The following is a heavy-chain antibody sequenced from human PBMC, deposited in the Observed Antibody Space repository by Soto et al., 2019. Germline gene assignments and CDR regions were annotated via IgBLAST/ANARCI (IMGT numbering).Heavy chain of an antibody. V-gene: IGHV3-23*01. J-gene: IGHJ4*02. CDR3: ATHYDILTGYPFDY. CDR2: ISGSGGST. D-gene: IGHD3-9*01. Sequence: LRLSCAASGFTFSSYAISWVRQSPGKVLEWVSAISGSGGSTYYADSVKGRFTISRDNSKNTLYLQMNSLRAEDTAVYYCATHYDILTGYPFDYWGQGTLVTVSS. CDR1: GFTFSSYA.